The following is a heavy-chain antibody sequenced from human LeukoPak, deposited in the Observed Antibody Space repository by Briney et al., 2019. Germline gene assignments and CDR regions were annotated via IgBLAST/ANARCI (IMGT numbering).Heavy chain of an antibody. J-gene: IGHJ4*02. CDR1: GGTFISYA. CDR3: AREGAAGEFDY. Sequence: ASVKVSCKASGGTFISYAISWVRQAPGQGLEWMGGIIPIFGTANYAQKFQGRVTITADESTSTAYMEPSSLRSEDTAVYYCAREGAAGEFDYWGQGTLVTVSS. V-gene: IGHV1-69*13. D-gene: IGHD6-13*01. CDR2: IIPIFGTA.